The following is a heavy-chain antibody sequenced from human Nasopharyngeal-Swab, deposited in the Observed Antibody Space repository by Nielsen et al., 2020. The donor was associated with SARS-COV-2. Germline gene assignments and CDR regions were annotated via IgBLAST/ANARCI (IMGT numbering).Heavy chain of an antibody. CDR2: IYPGDSAA. CDR1: GYSFTRNW. CDR3: ARQQIIGTTAPLGPFDI. J-gene: IGHJ3*02. V-gene: IGHV5-51*01. Sequence: GGSLRLSCKGSGYSFTRNWIGWVRQMPGKGLEWMGIIYPGDSAARYSPSFLGQVTTSADKSINTAYLQWSSLKASDTAMYYCARQQIIGTTAPLGPFDIWGQGTMVTVSS. D-gene: IGHD1-1*01.